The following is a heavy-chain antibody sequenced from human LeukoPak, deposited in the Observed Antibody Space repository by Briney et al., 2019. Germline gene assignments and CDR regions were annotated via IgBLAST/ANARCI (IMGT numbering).Heavy chain of an antibody. Sequence: GGSLRLSCAASKFAFNTYSMNWVRQAPGKGLEWIPYISSRSTTIHYADSVRGRLTISRDNANNSLYLQMSSLRVEDTALYYCARAMGIRTTRSYVFYAMDVWGQGTTVAVSS. CDR1: KFAFNTYS. D-gene: IGHD2-2*01. V-gene: IGHV3-48*01. CDR2: ISSRSTTI. CDR3: ARAMGIRTTRSYVFYAMDV. J-gene: IGHJ6*02.